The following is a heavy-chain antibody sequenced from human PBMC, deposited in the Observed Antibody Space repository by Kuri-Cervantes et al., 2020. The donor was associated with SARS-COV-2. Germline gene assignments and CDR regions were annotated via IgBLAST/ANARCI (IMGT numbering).Heavy chain of an antibody. Sequence: ASVKVSCKASGYTFTSYYMHWVRQAPGQGLEWMGIINPSGGSTSYAQKFQGRVTMTRDTSPSTVYMELSSLRSEDTAVYYWEREGGAETPEGGWFDPWGQGTLVTVSS. J-gene: IGHJ5*02. D-gene: IGHD4-23*01. CDR3: EREGGAETPEGGWFDP. CDR2: INPSGGST. CDR1: GYTFTSYY. V-gene: IGHV1-46*01.